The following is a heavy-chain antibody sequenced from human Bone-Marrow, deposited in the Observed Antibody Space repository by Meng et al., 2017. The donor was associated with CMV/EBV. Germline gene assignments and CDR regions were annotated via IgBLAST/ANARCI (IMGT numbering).Heavy chain of an antibody. CDR2: ISYITSDGST. V-gene: IGHV3-23*01. Sequence: GGSLRLSCAASGFTFSSYAMSWVRQAPGKGLEWISWISYITSDGSTYYADSVKGRFTISRDNSKNTLYLQMNSLRAEDTAVYYCARDHGFDYWGQGTLVTVSS. CDR1: GFTFSSYA. CDR3: ARDHGFDY. J-gene: IGHJ4*02.